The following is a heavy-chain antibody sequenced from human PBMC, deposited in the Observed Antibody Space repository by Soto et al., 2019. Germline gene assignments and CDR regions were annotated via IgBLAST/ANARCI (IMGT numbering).Heavy chain of an antibody. V-gene: IGHV3-30-3*01. J-gene: IGHJ4*02. D-gene: IGHD3-16*01. Sequence: QVQLVESGGGVVQPGRSLRLSCAASGFTFRSYAMHWVRQAPGKGLEWVAGISYDGSNKYCADSVKGRFTIARDNSKNTLYLQMNSLRAEDTAVYYCARARLDAPDLDYWGRGTLVTVSS. CDR2: ISYDGSNK. CDR1: GFTFRSYA. CDR3: ARARLDAPDLDY.